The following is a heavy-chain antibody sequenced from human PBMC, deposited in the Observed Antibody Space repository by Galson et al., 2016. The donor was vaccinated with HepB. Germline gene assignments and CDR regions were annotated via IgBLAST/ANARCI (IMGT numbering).Heavy chain of an antibody. CDR1: GFTFRSYG. CDR3: ARAVYSDTGGSSRYFDL. J-gene: IGHJ2*01. D-gene: IGHD3-10*01. V-gene: IGHV3-33*01. Sequence: LRLSCAASGFTFRSYGMHWFRQAPGKGLEWVAVIWFDGSEKYYADSVEGRFTISRDNSEKTLFLQMNSRRGDDTAVYYCARAVYSDTGGSSRYFDLWGRGTLVTVSS. CDR2: IWFDGSEK.